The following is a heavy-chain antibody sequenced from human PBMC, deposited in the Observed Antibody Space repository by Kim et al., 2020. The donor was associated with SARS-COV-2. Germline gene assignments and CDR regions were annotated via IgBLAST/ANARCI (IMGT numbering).Heavy chain of an antibody. D-gene: IGHD4-17*01. CDR3: AKAPADGDYYY. V-gene: IGHV3-33*06. Sequence: GGSLRLSCAASGFIFRNYGMHWVRQAPGKGLEWVAVIWYDGSIKYYADSVKGRFTISRDNSKNTLYLQMNSLRAEDTAVYYCAKAPADGDYYYWGQGTLV. J-gene: IGHJ4*02. CDR2: IWYDGSIK. CDR1: GFIFRNYG.